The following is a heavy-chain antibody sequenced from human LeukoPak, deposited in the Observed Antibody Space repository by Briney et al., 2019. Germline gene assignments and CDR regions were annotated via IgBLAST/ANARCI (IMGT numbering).Heavy chain of an antibody. J-gene: IGHJ4*02. CDR3: ASAPYYYDSSGPFDY. Sequence: SETLSLTCTVSGGSISNYYWNWIRQPPGKGLEWIGYIYYTGSTNYNPSLKSRVTMSVDTSKNQFSLKLSSVTAADTAVYYCASAPYYYDSSGPFDYWGQGTLVTVSS. CDR1: GGSISNYY. CDR2: IYYTGST. D-gene: IGHD3-22*01. V-gene: IGHV4-59*12.